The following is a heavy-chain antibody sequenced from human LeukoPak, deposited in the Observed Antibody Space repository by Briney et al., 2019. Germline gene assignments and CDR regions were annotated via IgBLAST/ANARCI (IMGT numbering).Heavy chain of an antibody. CDR3: ARALSVVVPAAKAYLYYYYMDV. CDR2: IIPIFGTA. J-gene: IGHJ6*03. CDR1: VGTFSSHV. Sequence: ASVKVSCKASVGTFSSHVISWVRQAPGQGLEWMGGIIPIFGTANYAQKFQGRVTITTDESTSTAYMELSSLRSEDTAVYYCARALSVVVPAAKAYLYYYYMDVWGKGTTVTVSS. V-gene: IGHV1-69*05. D-gene: IGHD2-2*01.